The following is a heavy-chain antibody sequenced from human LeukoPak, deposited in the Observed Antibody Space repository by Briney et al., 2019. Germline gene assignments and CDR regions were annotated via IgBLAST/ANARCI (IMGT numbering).Heavy chain of an antibody. V-gene: IGHV3-7*01. J-gene: IGHJ4*02. Sequence: GGSLRLSCAASRFTLSRYWMSWVRQAPGKGVEWVADINKEGSEKYYVDSVKGRFTISRDNAKNSLYLQMNSLRAEDTAVYYCASSYYYGSSGYYRFDYWGQGTLVTVSS. CDR3: ASSYYYGSSGYYRFDY. CDR1: RFTLSRYW. D-gene: IGHD3-22*01. CDR2: INKEGSEK.